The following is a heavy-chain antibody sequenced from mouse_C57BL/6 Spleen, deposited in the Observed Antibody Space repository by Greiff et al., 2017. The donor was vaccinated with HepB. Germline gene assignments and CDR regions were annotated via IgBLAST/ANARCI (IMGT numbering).Heavy chain of an antibody. CDR3: ASRQLGFAY. CDR1: GYTFTSYW. J-gene: IGHJ3*01. CDR2: IDPSDSYT. V-gene: IGHV1-50*01. D-gene: IGHD6-1*01. Sequence: QVQLQQPGAELVKPGASVKLSCKASGYTFTSYWMQWVKQRPGQGLEWIGEIDPSDSYTNYNQKFKGKATLTVDTSSSTAYMQLSSLTSEDSAVYYCASRQLGFAYWGQGTLVTVSA.